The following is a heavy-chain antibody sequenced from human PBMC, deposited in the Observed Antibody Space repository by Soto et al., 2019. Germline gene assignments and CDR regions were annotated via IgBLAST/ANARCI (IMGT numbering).Heavy chain of an antibody. CDR3: ARAFASNKYYFDS. CDR2: IIPIFGSA. J-gene: IGHJ4*02. Sequence: GASVKVSCKTSGDTFNSYIITWVRQAPGQGLEWMGGIIPIFGSADYAQKLQGRVTITADESTSTAYMELSRLRSEDTAVYYCARAFASNKYYFDSWGQGTQVTVSS. CDR1: GDTFNSYI. V-gene: IGHV1-69*13.